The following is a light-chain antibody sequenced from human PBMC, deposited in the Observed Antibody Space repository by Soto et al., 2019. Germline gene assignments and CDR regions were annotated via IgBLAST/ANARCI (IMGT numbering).Light chain of an antibody. J-gene: IGKJ1*01. CDR3: QHYNNWPLT. V-gene: IGKV3-15*01. Sequence: EIVMTQSPATLSVSPGERATLSCRASQSVSSNLAWYQQKPGQAPRLLIYGASTRATGIPSRFSGSGSGTDFTLTISSLQAVDFAVYYCQHYNNWPLTFGQGTKVDIK. CDR1: QSVSSN. CDR2: GAS.